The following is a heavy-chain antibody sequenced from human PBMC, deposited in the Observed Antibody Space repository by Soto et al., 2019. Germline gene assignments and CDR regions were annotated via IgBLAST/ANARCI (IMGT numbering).Heavy chain of an antibody. J-gene: IGHJ4*02. CDR1: GYSFTSHW. V-gene: IGHV5-51*01. Sequence: GESLKISCKGSGYSFTSHWIAWVRQMPGKGLEWMGIIYPGDPDTRYSPSFEGQVTMSGDKSISTAYVQWDSLKASDTAMYYCARLDDYGYTIDYWGQGSLVTVPS. CDR3: ARLDDYGYTIDY. CDR2: IYPGDPDT. D-gene: IGHD5-12*01.